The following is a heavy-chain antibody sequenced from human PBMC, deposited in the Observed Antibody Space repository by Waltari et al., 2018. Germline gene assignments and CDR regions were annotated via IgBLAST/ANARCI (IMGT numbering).Heavy chain of an antibody. Sequence: QVQLQQWGAGLLKPSETLSLTCDVYGDSFSSYYWTWIRQPPGKGLEWIGEINHSGSTNYNPSLKSRVTISIDTSKKQFYLKMNSVTAADTGLFYCARVSSYYDSSGYPPYNWFDPWGQGTLVTVSS. V-gene: IGHV4-34*01. CDR1: GDSFSSYY. CDR2: INHSGST. J-gene: IGHJ5*02. D-gene: IGHD3-22*01. CDR3: ARVSSYYDSSGYPPYNWFDP.